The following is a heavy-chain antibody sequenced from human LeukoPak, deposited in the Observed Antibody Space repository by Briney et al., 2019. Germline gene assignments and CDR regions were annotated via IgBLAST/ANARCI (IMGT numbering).Heavy chain of an antibody. CDR3: IKDRIGTWSFDH. V-gene: IGHV3-64D*06. CDR1: GFTFSDHF. Sequence: GGSLRLSCSASGFTFSDHFMHWVRQAPGKGLEYVSSIPINGDKTYYAESVKGRFTISRDNSKNTLYLQLSSLRVEDTAVYYCIKDRIGTWSFDHWGQGALLTVSS. J-gene: IGHJ4*02. CDR2: IPINGDKT. D-gene: IGHD1-26*01.